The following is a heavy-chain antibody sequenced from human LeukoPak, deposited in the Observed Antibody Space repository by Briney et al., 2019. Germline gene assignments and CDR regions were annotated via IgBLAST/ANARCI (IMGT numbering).Heavy chain of an antibody. CDR2: ISYDGSNK. V-gene: IGHV3-30*18. Sequence: GSLRLSCAASGFTFSSYGMHWVRQAPGKGLEWVAVISYDGSNKYYADSVKGRFTISRDNSKNTLYLQMNSLRAEDTAVYYCAKDYRWLGFDYWGQGTLVTVSS. CDR3: AKDYRWLGFDY. CDR1: GFTFSSYG. D-gene: IGHD6-19*01. J-gene: IGHJ4*02.